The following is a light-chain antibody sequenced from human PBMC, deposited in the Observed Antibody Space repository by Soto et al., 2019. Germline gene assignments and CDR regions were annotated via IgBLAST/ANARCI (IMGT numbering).Light chain of an antibody. V-gene: IGLV2-14*01. Sequence: QSALTQPASVSGSPGQSITISCTGTSSDIGGYNYVSWYQQHPNKAPKLMIYEVSNRPSGVSNRFSGSKSGNTASLTISGLXAEDEADYYCNSYRSTSTLVGFGGGTKVTVL. CDR1: SSDIGGYNY. J-gene: IGLJ2*01. CDR2: EVS. CDR3: NSYRSTSTLVG.